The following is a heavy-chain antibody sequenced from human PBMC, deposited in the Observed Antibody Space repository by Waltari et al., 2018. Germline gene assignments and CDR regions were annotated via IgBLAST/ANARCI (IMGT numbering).Heavy chain of an antibody. Sequence: QVQLQQWGAGLLKPSETLSLTCAVYGGSFSGYYWSWIRQPPGKGLEWIGEINHSGSTNYNPSLKSRVTISVDTSKNQFSLKLSSVTAADTAVYYCARGSDHCTNGVCYIAYGMDVWGQGTTVTVSS. CDR3: ARGSDHCTNGVCYIAYGMDV. D-gene: IGHD2-8*01. V-gene: IGHV4-34*01. CDR2: INHSGST. J-gene: IGHJ6*02. CDR1: GGSFSGYY.